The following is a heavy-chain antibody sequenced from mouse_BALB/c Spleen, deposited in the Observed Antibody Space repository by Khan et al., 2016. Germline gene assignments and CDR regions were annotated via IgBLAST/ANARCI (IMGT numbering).Heavy chain of an antibody. CDR3: SRGWGRGYFDH. V-gene: IGHV1-9*01. CDR2: ILPGSGSI. CDR1: GYTFSTYW. J-gene: IGHJ2*01. D-gene: IGHD1-1*02. Sequence: QVQLKQSGAELMKPGASVKISCKATGYTFSTYWIEWVKQRPGHGLEWIGEILPGSGSINYNEKFKGKATFTADTYSNTAYMQLSSLTSEDYAVSYCSRGWGRGYFDHWCQGTTLTVSS.